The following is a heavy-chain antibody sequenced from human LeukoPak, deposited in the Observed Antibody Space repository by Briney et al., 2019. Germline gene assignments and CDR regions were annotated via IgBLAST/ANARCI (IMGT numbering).Heavy chain of an antibody. CDR1: GYTFTSYD. CDR2: INTNTGNP. CDR3: ARDVTFFGVVNHYWYFDL. Sequence: PAASVRVSCKASGYTFTSYDINWVRQAPGQGLEWMGWINTNTGNPTYAQGFTGRFVFSLDTSVSTAYLQISSLKAEDTAVYYCARDVTFFGVVNHYWYFDLWGRGTLVTVSS. J-gene: IGHJ2*01. D-gene: IGHD3-3*01. V-gene: IGHV7-4-1*02.